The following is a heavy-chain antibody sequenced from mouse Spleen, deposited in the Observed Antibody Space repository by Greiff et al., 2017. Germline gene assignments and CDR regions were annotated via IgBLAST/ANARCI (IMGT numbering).Heavy chain of an antibody. CDR2: IYPGSGST. J-gene: IGHJ2*01. CDR3: ARVNWDKDYFDY. Sequence: QVQLQQPGAELVKPGASVKMSCKASGYTFTSYWITWVKQRPGQGLEWIGDIYPGSGSTNYNEKFKSKATLTVDTSSSTAYMQLSSLTSEDSAVYYCARVNWDKDYFDYWGQGTTLTVSS. V-gene: IGHV1-55*01. D-gene: IGHD4-1*01. CDR1: GYTFTSYW.